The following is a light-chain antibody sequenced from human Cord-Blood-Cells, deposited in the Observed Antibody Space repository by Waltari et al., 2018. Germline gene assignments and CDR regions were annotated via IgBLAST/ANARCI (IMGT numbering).Light chain of an antibody. CDR2: EVS. V-gene: IGLV2-14*01. J-gene: IGLJ1*01. CDR1: SSDVGGYNY. CDR3: SSYTSSSTYV. Sequence: QSALTQPASVSGSPGQSITISCTGTSSDVGGYNYVSWYQQHPGKAPKLMIYEVSNRPSGVSNRCAGSESGNTASLTISGLQAEDEADYYCSSYTSSSTYVFGTGTKVTVL.